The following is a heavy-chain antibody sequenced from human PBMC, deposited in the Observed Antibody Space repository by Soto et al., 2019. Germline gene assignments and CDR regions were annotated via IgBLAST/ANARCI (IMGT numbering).Heavy chain of an antibody. Sequence: QLQLQESGPGLVKPSETLSLTCAVSGGSISGSSGYYWAWIRQPPGKGLEWVGSVYYTGDTYYGPSVKSRFTLSVDTSKNQFSLKLSAVTAADTAVYYCARHPSSGWLGFWGQGILVTVSS. CDR3: ARHPSSGWLGF. CDR2: VYYTGDT. CDR1: GGSISGSSGYY. V-gene: IGHV4-39*01. D-gene: IGHD6-19*01. J-gene: IGHJ4*02.